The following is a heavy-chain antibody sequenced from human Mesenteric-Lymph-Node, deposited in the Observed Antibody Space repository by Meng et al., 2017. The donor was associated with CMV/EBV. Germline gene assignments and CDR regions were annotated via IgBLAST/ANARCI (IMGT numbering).Heavy chain of an antibody. CDR3: ARGSGSGSYFNSY. J-gene: IGHJ4*01. V-gene: IGHV4-34*01. D-gene: IGHD3-10*01. Sequence: CAVYGGSFSGFYWTWIRQPPGKGLEWIGEINRGGDTNYNPSLKSRVTISVDTSKNQFSLKLSSVTAADTAVYFCARGSGSGSYFNSYWGHGTLVTVSS. CDR2: INRGGDT. CDR1: GGSFSGFY.